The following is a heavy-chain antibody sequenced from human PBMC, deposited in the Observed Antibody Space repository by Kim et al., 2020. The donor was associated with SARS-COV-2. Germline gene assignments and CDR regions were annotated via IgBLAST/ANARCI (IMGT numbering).Heavy chain of an antibody. Sequence: SETLSITCTVSGGSISTNNYYWGWIRQPPGKGLEWIGNIYHSGSTYYSPSLKSRLTISVDTSKNHFSLKLNSVTAADMAVYYCACRSVVAKALDIWG. CDR1: GGSISTNNYY. CDR3: ACRSVVAKALDI. D-gene: IGHD2-15*01. J-gene: IGHJ3*02. CDR2: IYHSGST. V-gene: IGHV4-39*02.